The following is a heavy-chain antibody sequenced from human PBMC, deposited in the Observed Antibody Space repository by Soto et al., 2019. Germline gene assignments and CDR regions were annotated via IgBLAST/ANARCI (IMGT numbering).Heavy chain of an antibody. CDR2: IYYSGST. D-gene: IGHD6-6*01. Sequence: QVQLQESGPGLVKPSQTLSLTCTVSGGSISSGGYYWSWIRQHPGKVLEWIGYIYYSGSTYYNPSLKSRVTISVDTSKNQFALTLSSVTAADTAVYYCARISSIAARPILDYWGQGTLVTVSS. V-gene: IGHV4-31*03. CDR3: ARISSIAARPILDY. CDR1: GGSISSGGYY. J-gene: IGHJ4*02.